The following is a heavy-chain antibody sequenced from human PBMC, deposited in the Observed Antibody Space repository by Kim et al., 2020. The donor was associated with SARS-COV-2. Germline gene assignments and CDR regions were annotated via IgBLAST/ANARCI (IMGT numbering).Heavy chain of an antibody. CDR3: ARGSSSWYHWFDP. D-gene: IGHD6-13*01. V-gene: IGHV4-39*01. J-gene: IGHJ5*02. Sequence: YYTPSIKSRVTISVDTSKDQFARKLSSVTAADTAVYYCARGSSSWYHWFDPWGQGTLVTVSS.